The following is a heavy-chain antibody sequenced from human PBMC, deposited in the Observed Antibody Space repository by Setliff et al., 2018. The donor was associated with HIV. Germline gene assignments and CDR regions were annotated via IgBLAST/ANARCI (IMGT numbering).Heavy chain of an antibody. CDR2: MYYTGSI. J-gene: IGHJ4*02. CDR1: GGSISSYY. CDR3: ARDGGSSGWYFVLGYSDY. Sequence: PSETLSLTCTVSGGSISSYYWGWIRQPPGKGLEWIGSMYYTGSIYYNPSLKSRVTISIDTSETQFSLKLNSVTAADTAMYYCARDGGSSGWYFVLGYSDYWGPGTLVTVSS. V-gene: IGHV4-39*02. D-gene: IGHD6-19*01.